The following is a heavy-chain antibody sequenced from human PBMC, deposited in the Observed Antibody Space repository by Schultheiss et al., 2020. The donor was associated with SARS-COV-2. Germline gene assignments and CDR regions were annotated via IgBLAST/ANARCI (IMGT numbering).Heavy chain of an antibody. J-gene: IGHJ6*03. CDR1: GFTVSSNY. D-gene: IGHD3-10*01. V-gene: IGHV3-66*02. Sequence: GGSLRLSCAASGFTVSSNYMSWVRQAPGKGLEWVSVIYSGGSTYYADSVKGRFTISRDNSKNTLYLQMNSLRAEDTAVYYCARDRGGSGTIFDYYYYMDVWGKGTTGTVSS. CDR2: IYSGGST. CDR3: ARDRGGSGTIFDYYYYMDV.